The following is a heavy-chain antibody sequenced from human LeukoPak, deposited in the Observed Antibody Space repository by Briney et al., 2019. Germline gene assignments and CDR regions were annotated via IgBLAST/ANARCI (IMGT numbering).Heavy chain of an antibody. CDR2: IYYSGST. D-gene: IGHD3-22*01. V-gene: IGHV4-59*01. Sequence: PSETLSLTCTVSGGSISIDYWNWIRQPPGKGLEWFGYIYYSGSTSYNPSLKSRVTISVYTSKSQFSLKLSSVTAADTAVYYCARVKYYYDRSGDYYFDMWGQGTMVTVSS. CDR3: ARVKYYYDRSGDYYFDM. J-gene: IGHJ3*02. CDR1: GGSISIDY.